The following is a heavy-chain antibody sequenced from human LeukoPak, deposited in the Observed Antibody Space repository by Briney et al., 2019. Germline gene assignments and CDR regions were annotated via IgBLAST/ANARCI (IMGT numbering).Heavy chain of an antibody. CDR1: GFTFSSYS. CDR3: ACSIAARPWWFDP. J-gene: IGHJ5*02. D-gene: IGHD6-6*01. CDR2: ISSSSSYI. V-gene: IGHV3-21*01. Sequence: GGSLRLSCAASGFTFSSYSMNWVRQAPGKGLEWVSSISSSSSYIYYADSVKGRFTISRDNAKNSLYLQMNSLRAEDTAVYYCACSIAARPWWFDPWGQGTLVTVSS.